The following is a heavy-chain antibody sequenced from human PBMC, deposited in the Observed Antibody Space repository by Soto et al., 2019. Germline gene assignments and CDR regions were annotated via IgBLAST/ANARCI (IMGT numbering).Heavy chain of an antibody. J-gene: IGHJ4*02. CDR2: IQSGGST. D-gene: IGHD5-18*01. CDR1: GFSVSTKY. Sequence: GGSLRLSCAASGFSVSTKYMSWVRQAPGKGLEWLSLIQSGGSTYYADSVKGRFTISRDNSKNTLYLQMNSLRAEDTAVYYCAKAGYSYGYVIPYFDYWGQGTLVTVSP. CDR3: AKAGYSYGYVIPYFDY. V-gene: IGHV3-66*01.